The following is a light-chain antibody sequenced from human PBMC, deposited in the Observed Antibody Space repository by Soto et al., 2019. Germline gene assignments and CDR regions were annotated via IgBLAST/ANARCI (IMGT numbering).Light chain of an antibody. CDR3: AVWDDSLNAWV. J-gene: IGLJ3*02. CDR1: GSNIGSNY. V-gene: IGLV1-44*01. Sequence: QSVLTQPPSVSGTPGQRVTISCSGSGSNIGSNYVNWCQHLPGTAPKLLIHDNDRRPSGVPDRISGSKSGTSASLAISGLQSEDEADYYCAVWDDSLNAWVFGAGTKLTVL. CDR2: DND.